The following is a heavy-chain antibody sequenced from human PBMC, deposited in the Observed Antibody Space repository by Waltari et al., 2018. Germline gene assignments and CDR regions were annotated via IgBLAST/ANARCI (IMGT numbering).Heavy chain of an antibody. CDR2: NNPNSGGT. CDR1: GYTFTGYY. V-gene: IGHV1-2*02. J-gene: IGHJ4*02. Sequence: QVQLVQSGAEVKKPGASVKVSCKASGYTFTGYYMHWVRQAPGQGLEWMGWNNPNSGGTNYAQKFQGRVTMTRDTSISTAYMELGRLRSDETAVYYCARDLQEVGFDIVVVPAARGGGYWGQGTLVTVSS. D-gene: IGHD2-2*01. CDR3: ARDLQEVGFDIVVVPAARGGGY.